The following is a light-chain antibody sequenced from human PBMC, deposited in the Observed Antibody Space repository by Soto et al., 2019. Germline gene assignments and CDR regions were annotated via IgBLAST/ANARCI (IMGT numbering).Light chain of an antibody. Sequence: EIVLTQSPATLSLSPGERATLSCRASQSVSSYLAWYQQKPGQAPRLLIYDASNRATGIPARFSGSGSGTDFTLTIGCLHPDDFATYYCQEYNNYWTFGQGTKVDI. J-gene: IGKJ1*01. CDR3: QEYNNYWT. CDR1: QSVSSY. V-gene: IGKV3-11*01. CDR2: DAS.